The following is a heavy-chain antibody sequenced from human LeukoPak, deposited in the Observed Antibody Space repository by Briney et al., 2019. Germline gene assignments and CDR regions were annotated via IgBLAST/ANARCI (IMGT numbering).Heavy chain of an antibody. CDR1: GLIFSSYG. J-gene: IGHJ6*03. Sequence: GGSLRLSCAAYGLIFSSYGMHWVRQAPGEGLEWVAYIRHDESKTFYADSVKGRFTISRDNSKNTLYLQMHSLRAGETALYYCAKPVIPSAYQGTCYMDVWGKGTTVTVSS. V-gene: IGHV3-30*02. CDR2: IRHDESKT. D-gene: IGHD3-16*01. CDR3: AKPVIPSAYQGTCYMDV.